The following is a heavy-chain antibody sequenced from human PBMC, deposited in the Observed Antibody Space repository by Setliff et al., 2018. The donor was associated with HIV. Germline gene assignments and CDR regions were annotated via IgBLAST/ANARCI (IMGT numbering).Heavy chain of an antibody. CDR2: IFYSGRS. CDR1: GGSIDSSDYY. J-gene: IGHJ3*02. D-gene: IGHD3-10*01. V-gene: IGHV4-39*07. CDR3: ARRGTFDI. Sequence: PSETLSLTCTVSGGSIDSSDYYWGWIRQPPGKGLEWIGSIFYSGRSVYNPSLRSRVTISVDTSKNQLSLSVTSVTAADTAVYYCARRGTFDIWGQGTMVTVSS.